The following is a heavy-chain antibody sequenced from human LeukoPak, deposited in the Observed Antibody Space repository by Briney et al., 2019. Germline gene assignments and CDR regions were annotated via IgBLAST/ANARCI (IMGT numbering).Heavy chain of an antibody. J-gene: IGHJ4*02. Sequence: GGSLRLSCAASGFTFSSYEMNWVRQAPGKGLEWVGRIKSKTDGGTTDYAAPVKGRFTISRDDSKNTLYLQMNSLKTEDTAVYYCTTVSLYYDFWSGYYIEGIRTYFDYWGQGTLVTVSS. V-gene: IGHV3-15*01. D-gene: IGHD3-3*01. CDR2: IKSKTDGGTT. CDR3: TTVSLYYDFWSGYYIEGIRTYFDY. CDR1: GFTFSSYE.